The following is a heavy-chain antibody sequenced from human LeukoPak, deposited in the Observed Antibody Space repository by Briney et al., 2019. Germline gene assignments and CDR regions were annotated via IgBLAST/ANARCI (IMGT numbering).Heavy chain of an antibody. CDR1: GFTFSSYG. V-gene: IGHV3-23*01. Sequence: GGTLRLSCAASGFTFSSYGMSWVRQAPGKGLEWVSAMSGSGGSTYYADSVKGRFTISRDNSKNTLYLQMNSLRAEDTAVYYCAHGTMYQLDYWGQGTLVTVSS. J-gene: IGHJ4*02. CDR2: MSGSGGST. D-gene: IGHD2-2*01. CDR3: AHGTMYQLDY.